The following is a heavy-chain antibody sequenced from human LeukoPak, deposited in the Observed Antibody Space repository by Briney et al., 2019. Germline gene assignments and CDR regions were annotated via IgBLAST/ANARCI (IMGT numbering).Heavy chain of an antibody. Sequence: SETLSLTCTVSGGSISSYYWSWIRQPPGKGLEWIGTIYYRGNTYYNPSLKSRVSISVDTSKNQFSLKLSSVTAADTAVYYCARRVYSSNSGFDYWGQGTLVTVSS. CDR1: GGSISSYY. CDR2: IYYRGNT. D-gene: IGHD6-13*01. CDR3: ARRVYSSNSGFDY. J-gene: IGHJ4*02. V-gene: IGHV4-59*04.